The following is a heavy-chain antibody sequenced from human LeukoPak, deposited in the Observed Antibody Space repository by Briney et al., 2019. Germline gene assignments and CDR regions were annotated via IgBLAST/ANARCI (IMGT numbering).Heavy chain of an antibody. CDR1: GGSFSGYY. V-gene: IGHV4-34*01. J-gene: IGHJ4*02. D-gene: IGHD2-2*01. CDR3: ARFGLSSSTSGFDY. Sequence: SETLSLTCAVYGGSFSGYYWSWIRQPPGKGLEWIGEINHSGSTNYNPSLKSRVTISVDTSKSQFSLKLSSVTAADTAVYYCARFGLSSSTSGFDYWGQGTLVTVSS. CDR2: INHSGST.